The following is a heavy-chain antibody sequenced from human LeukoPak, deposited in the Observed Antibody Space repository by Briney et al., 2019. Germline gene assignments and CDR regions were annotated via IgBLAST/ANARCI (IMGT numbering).Heavy chain of an antibody. J-gene: IGHJ4*02. CDR2: ISYDGSNK. V-gene: IGHV3-30*04. CDR3: ARVLGGSSLGSYDY. Sequence: SGGSLRLSCAASGFTFSSYAMHWVRQAPGKGLEWVADISYDGSNKYYADSVKGRFTISRDNSKNTLYLQMNSLRAEDTAVYYCARVLGGSSLGSYDYWGQGTLVTVSS. CDR1: GFTFSSYA. D-gene: IGHD1-26*01.